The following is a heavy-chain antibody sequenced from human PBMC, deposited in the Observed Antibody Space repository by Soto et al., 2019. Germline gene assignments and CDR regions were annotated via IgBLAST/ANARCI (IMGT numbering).Heavy chain of an antibody. CDR2: MIPIFGTA. CDR3: ARGVTSELSSIDY. CDR1: GGTFSSYA. J-gene: IGHJ4*02. D-gene: IGHD3-16*02. Sequence: GASVKVSCKASGGTFSSYAISWVRQAPGQGLEWMGGMIPIFGTANYAQKFQGRVTITADESTSTAYMGLSSLRSEDTAVYYCARGVTSELSSIDYWGLGTLVTVSS. V-gene: IGHV1-69*13.